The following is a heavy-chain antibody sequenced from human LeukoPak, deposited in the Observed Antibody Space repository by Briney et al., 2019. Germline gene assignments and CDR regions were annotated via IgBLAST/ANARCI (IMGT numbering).Heavy chain of an antibody. V-gene: IGHV3-21*01. CDR1: GFTFSSYS. CDR3: VRLYCSSTSCSRGNSCGYFDY. Sequence: GGSLRLSCAASGFTFSSYSMNWVRQAPGKGLEWVSSISRSSSYTNYADSVRGRFSISRDNAKNSLCLQMNSLRAEDTAVYYCVRLYCSSTSCSRGNSCGYFDYWGQGTLVTVSS. CDR2: ISRSSSYT. D-gene: IGHD2-2*01. J-gene: IGHJ4*02.